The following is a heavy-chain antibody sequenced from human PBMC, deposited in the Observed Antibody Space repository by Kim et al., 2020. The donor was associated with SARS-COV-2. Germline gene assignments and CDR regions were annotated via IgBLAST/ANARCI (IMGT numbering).Heavy chain of an antibody. CDR1: GFTFSSYA. CDR3: ARSTWRGYQCFDY. CDR2: ISYDGSNK. V-gene: IGHV3-30-3*01. D-gene: IGHD3-3*01. J-gene: IGHJ4*02. Sequence: GGSLRLSCAASGFTFSSYAMHRVRQAPGKGLEWVAVISYDGSNKYYADSVKGRFTISRDNSKNTLYLQMNSLRAEDTAVYYCARSTWRGYQCFDYWGQGTLVTVSS.